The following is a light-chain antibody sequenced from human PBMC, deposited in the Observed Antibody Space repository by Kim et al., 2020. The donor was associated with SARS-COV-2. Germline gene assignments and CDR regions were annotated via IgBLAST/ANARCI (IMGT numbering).Light chain of an antibody. CDR1: SSKNGSKT. Sequence: GQTVTITCPGSSSKNGSKTVNGYQQLQGTAPNLLIYSNNQRPSGVPDRFSGSKSGTSASLAISGLQSEDEADYYCAAWDDSLNGRVFGGGTKLTVL. CDR2: SNN. CDR3: AAWDDSLNGRV. V-gene: IGLV1-44*01. J-gene: IGLJ3*02.